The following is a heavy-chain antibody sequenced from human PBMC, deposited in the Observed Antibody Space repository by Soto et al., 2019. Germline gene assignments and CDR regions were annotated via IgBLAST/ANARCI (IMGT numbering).Heavy chain of an antibody. CDR3: AKVAPFILGSPF. Sequence: PGGSLRLSCTASGFDFSGSEMNWFRQAAGKGLEWVAYITGSGGVTFHADSVKGRFSISRDNAKNSLFLDMSDLTADDTGVYYCAKVAPFILGSPFWGQRTLVTVSS. CDR1: GFDFSGSE. D-gene: IGHD2-21*01. J-gene: IGHJ4*02. V-gene: IGHV3-48*03. CDR2: ITGSGGVT.